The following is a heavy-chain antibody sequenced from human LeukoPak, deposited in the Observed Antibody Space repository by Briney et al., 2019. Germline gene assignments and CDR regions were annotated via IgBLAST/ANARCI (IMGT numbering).Heavy chain of an antibody. D-gene: IGHD2-2*01. Sequence: PGGSLRLSCAASGFTISSTHMSWVRQPPGKGLEWVSIIYDGGTTYYADSVKGRFTISRDTSKNMLFLQVNSLRAGDTAVYYCAKNLPATVYFDYWGQGALVTVSS. J-gene: IGHJ4*02. V-gene: IGHV3-53*01. CDR2: IYDGGTT. CDR1: GFTISSTH. CDR3: AKNLPATVYFDY.